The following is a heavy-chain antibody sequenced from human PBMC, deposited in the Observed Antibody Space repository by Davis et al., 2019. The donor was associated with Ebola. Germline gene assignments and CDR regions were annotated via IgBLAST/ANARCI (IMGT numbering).Heavy chain of an antibody. CDR2: TRNKANSYTT. V-gene: IGHV3-72*01. D-gene: IGHD6-19*01. CDR3: ARELSGWPYYYYYGMDV. CDR1: GFTFSDHY. Sequence: GGSLRLSCAASGFTFSDHYMDWVRQAPGKGLEWVGRTRNKANSYTTEYAASVKGRFTISRDDSKNSLYLQMNSLKTEDTAVYYCARELSGWPYYYYYGMDVWGKGTTVTVSS. J-gene: IGHJ6*04.